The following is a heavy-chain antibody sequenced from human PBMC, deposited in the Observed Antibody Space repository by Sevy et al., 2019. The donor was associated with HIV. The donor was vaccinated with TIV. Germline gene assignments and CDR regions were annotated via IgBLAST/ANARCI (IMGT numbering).Heavy chain of an antibody. CDR1: GGSFSGYY. CDR3: ARIFRGVVVVAATRSFYYYYYMDV. J-gene: IGHJ6*03. V-gene: IGHV4-34*01. Sequence: SETLSITCAVYGGSFSGYYWSWIRQPPGKGLEWIGEINHSGSTNYNPSLKSRVTISVDTSKNQFSLKLSSVTAADTAVYYCARIFRGVVVVAATRSFYYYYYMDVWGKGTTVTVSS. CDR2: INHSGST. D-gene: IGHD2-15*01.